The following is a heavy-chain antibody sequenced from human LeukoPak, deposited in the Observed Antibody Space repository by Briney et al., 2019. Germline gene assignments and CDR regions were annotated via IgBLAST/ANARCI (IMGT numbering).Heavy chain of an antibody. J-gene: IGHJ6*02. D-gene: IGHD2-2*01. CDR2: ISGSGGST. V-gene: IGHV3-23*01. CDR3: AKTQGYCSSTSCYVDGMDV. CDR1: GFTFSSYA. Sequence: GGSLRLSCAASGFTFSSYAMSWVRQAPGKGLEWVSAISGSGGSTYYADSVKGRFTIPRDNSKNTLYLQMNSLRAEDTAVYYCAKTQGYCSSTSCYVDGMDVWGQGTTVTVSS.